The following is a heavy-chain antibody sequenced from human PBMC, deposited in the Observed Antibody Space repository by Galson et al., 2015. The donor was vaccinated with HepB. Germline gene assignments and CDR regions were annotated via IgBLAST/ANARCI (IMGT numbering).Heavy chain of an antibody. D-gene: IGHD3-16*02. CDR2: IWYDGSNK. J-gene: IGHJ5*02. Sequence: SLRLSCAASGFTFSSYGMHWVRQAPGKGLEWVAVIWYDGSNKYYADSVKGRFTISRDNSKNTLYLQMNSLRAEDTAVYYCARGGPVWGSYRYRWFDPWGQGTLVTVSS. V-gene: IGHV3-33*01. CDR1: GFTFSSYG. CDR3: ARGGPVWGSYRYRWFDP.